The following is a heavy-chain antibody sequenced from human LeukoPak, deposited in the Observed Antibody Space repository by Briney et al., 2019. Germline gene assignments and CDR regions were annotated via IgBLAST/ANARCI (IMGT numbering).Heavy chain of an antibody. CDR3: ARASPNYYDSSGYSPFDY. D-gene: IGHD3-22*01. CDR1: GGTFSSYA. J-gene: IGHJ4*02. Sequence: SVTVSCKASGGTFSSYAISWVRQAPGQGLEWMGGIIPIFGTANYAQKFQGRVTITADESRSTAYMELSSLRSEDTAVYYCARASPNYYDSSGYSPFDYWGQGTLVTVSS. CDR2: IIPIFGTA. V-gene: IGHV1-69*13.